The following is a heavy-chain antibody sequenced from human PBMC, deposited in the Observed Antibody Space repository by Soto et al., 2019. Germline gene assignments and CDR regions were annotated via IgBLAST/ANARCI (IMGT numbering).Heavy chain of an antibody. CDR1: GYDFNTNW. Sequence: GESLKISCRGSGYDFNTNWFGWVRQLPGKGLEWVGIMYPGDSDTRYNPSLQGRVTLSVDVTVSTAFLQWRSLKTSDTGMYFCARLPRDCNKTSCYYADHWGHGTQVIVSS. V-gene: IGHV5-51*01. J-gene: IGHJ4*01. D-gene: IGHD3-3*01. CDR3: ARLPRDCNKTSCYYADH. CDR2: MYPGDSDT.